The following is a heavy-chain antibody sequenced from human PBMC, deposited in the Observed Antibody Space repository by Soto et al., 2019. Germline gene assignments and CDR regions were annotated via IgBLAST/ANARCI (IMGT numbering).Heavy chain of an antibody. J-gene: IGHJ4*02. CDR3: ARDLVGFYDSSGYSEPFDY. CDR1: GYTFTSYG. V-gene: IGHV1-18*01. CDR2: ISAYNGNT. D-gene: IGHD3-22*01. Sequence: ASVKVSCKASGYTFTSYGISWVRQAPGQGLEWMGWISAYNGNTNYAQKLQGRVTMTTDTSTSTAYMELRSLRSDDTAVYYCARDLVGFYDSSGYSEPFDYWGQGTLVTVSS.